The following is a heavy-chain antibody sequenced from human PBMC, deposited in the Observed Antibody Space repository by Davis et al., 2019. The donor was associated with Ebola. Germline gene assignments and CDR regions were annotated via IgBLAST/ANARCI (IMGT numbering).Heavy chain of an antibody. V-gene: IGHV3-30*02. D-gene: IGHD3-16*02. CDR1: GFTFSSYG. Sequence: GESLKISCAASGFTFSSYGMHWVRQAPGKGLEWVAFIRYDGSNKYYADSVKGRFTISRDNSKNTLYLQMNSLRAEDTAVYYCAKFYPSRYYGMDVWGKGTTVTVSS. CDR2: IRYDGSNK. J-gene: IGHJ6*04. CDR3: AKFYPSRYYGMDV.